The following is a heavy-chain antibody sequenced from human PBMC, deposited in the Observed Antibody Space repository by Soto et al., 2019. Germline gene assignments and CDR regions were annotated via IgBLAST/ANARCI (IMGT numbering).Heavy chain of an antibody. D-gene: IGHD3-16*02. V-gene: IGHV3-23*01. J-gene: IGHJ6*02. CDR2: ISGSGGST. Sequence: PGGSLRLSCAASGFTFSSYAMSWVRQAPGKGLEWVSAISGSGGSTYYADSVKGRFTISRDNSKNTLYLQMNSLRAEDTAVYYCAKESGAFGGVIAYYYGMDVWGQGTTVTVSS. CDR3: AKESGAFGGVIAYYYGMDV. CDR1: GFTFSSYA.